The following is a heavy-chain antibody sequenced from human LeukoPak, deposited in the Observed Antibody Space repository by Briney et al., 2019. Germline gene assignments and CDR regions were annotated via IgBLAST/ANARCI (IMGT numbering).Heavy chain of an antibody. Sequence: PSETLSLTCAVYGGSFSNYYWSWIRQPPGKGLEWIGEIDHSGSTNYKSSLKSRVTISVDTSQNQFSLNLYSVTAADTAVYYCARDPLRGGGDGQYFDYWGQGTLVTVSS. CDR2: IDHSGST. V-gene: IGHV4-34*01. CDR1: GGSFSNYY. J-gene: IGHJ4*02. D-gene: IGHD2-21*02. CDR3: ARDPLRGGGDGQYFDY.